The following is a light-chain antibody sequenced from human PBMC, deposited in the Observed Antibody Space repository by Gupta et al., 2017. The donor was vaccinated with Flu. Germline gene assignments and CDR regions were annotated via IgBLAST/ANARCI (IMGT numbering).Light chain of an antibody. CDR1: RSLVHGDGNTY. V-gene: IGKV2-24*01. Sequence: DIVLTQTPLSSAVTLGQPAYISCRSSRSLVHGDGNTYLSWLQQRPGQPPRLLIYKVSTRFSGVPDRFSGSGAGRDFTLIISRVEAEDVGVYYCMQATQYHHLTFGGGTKVEIE. J-gene: IGKJ4*02. CDR2: KVS. CDR3: MQATQYHHLT.